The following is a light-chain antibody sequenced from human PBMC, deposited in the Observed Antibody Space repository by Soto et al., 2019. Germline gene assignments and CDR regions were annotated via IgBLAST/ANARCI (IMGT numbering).Light chain of an antibody. CDR1: QSVSSSY. J-gene: IGKJ1*01. Sequence: EIVLTQSPATLSLSPGARATLSCGASQSVSSSYLAWYQQKPGLAPRLLIYAASSRATGIPDRFSGSGSGTDFTLTISRLEPEDFAVYYCQQYGSSPRTFGQGTKVEIK. CDR3: QQYGSSPRT. CDR2: AAS. V-gene: IGKV3D-20*01.